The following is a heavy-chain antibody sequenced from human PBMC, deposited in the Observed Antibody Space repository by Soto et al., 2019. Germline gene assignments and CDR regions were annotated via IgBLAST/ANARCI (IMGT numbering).Heavy chain of an antibody. V-gene: IGHV3-23*01. J-gene: IGHJ6*03. Sequence: EVQLLESGGGLVQPGGSLRLSCAASGFTFSSYAMSWVRQAPGKGLEWVSAISGSGGSTYYADSVKGRFTISRDNSKNTLYLKMNSLRAEDTAVYYCAKNFASEYYYYYMDVWGKGTTVTVSS. CDR2: ISGSGGST. CDR3: AKNFASEYYYYYMDV. CDR1: GFTFSSYA.